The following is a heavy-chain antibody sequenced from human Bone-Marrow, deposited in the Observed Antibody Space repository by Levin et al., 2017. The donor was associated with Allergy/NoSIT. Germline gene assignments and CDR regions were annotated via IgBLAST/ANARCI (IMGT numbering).Heavy chain of an antibody. J-gene: IGHJ4*02. D-gene: IGHD6-19*01. Sequence: VKVSCKTSGYTFSNYGLSWVRQAPGQGLEWMGWISAYSGNTKFAQKLQGRVTMTTDTSTSTAYMELRSLRSDDTAVYYCARDVGTGSPGIDYWGQGTQVTVSS. V-gene: IGHV1-18*01. CDR1: GYTFSNYG. CDR2: ISAYSGNT. CDR3: ARDVGTGSPGIDY.